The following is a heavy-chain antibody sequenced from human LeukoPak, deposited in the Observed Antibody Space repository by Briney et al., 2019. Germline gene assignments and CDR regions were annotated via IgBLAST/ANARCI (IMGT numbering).Heavy chain of an antibody. CDR2: ISSSSSYI. D-gene: IGHD3-9*01. CDR1: GFTFSSYS. V-gene: IGHV3-21*01. CDR3: AREMGYYDILTGYYGFDY. Sequence: GSLRLSCAASGFTFSSYSMNWVRQAPGKGLEWVSSISSSSSYIYYADSVKGRFTISRDNAKNSLYLQMNSLRAEDTAVYYCAREMGYYDILTGYYGFDYWGQGTLVTVSS. J-gene: IGHJ4*02.